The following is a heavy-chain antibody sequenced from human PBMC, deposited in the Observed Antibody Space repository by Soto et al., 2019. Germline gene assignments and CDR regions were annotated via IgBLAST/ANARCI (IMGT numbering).Heavy chain of an antibody. CDR1: GGAIIRYY. Sequence: SETLSLTCTVSGGAIIRYYCICIRHPPGKGLEWIGYIYYDGTTNYSPSLKSRVTISVDTSNNQFSLRLSSVTAADTAVYYCARAGYSYGFGYYYDYWGQGTLVTVSS. D-gene: IGHD5-18*01. J-gene: IGHJ4*02. CDR2: IYYDGTT. V-gene: IGHV4-59*01. CDR3: ARAGYSYGFGYYYDY.